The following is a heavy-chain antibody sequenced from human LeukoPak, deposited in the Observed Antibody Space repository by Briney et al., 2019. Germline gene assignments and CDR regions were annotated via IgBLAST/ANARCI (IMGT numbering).Heavy chain of an antibody. J-gene: IGHJ4*02. CDR2: IIPVVGT. D-gene: IGHD6-13*01. V-gene: IGHV1-69*02. CDR1: GGTFTIHT. CDR3: ATLGAAAGNARPR. Sequence: SVKVSCKASGGTFTIHTITWVRQAPGQGLEWMGRIIPVVGTHYAQKFQGRVTITADKSTSTAYMELSSLRSDDTAVYYCATLGAAAGNARPRWGQGTLVTVSS.